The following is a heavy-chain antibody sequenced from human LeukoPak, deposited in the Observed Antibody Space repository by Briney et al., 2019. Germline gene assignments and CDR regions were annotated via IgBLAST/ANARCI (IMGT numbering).Heavy chain of an antibody. V-gene: IGHV3-48*01. Sequence: GGSLRLSCVASGFTLSSYSMNWVRQAPGKGVEWGSYISSGSSTIYYAESEKGGFIIARDNGKNSVYMQMNRLRAEDTDVYYCARDRVWSCYHYFDYWGQGTLVTVSS. CDR2: ISSGSSTI. D-gene: IGHD3-3*01. CDR1: GFTLSSYS. J-gene: IGHJ4*02. CDR3: ARDRVWSCYHYFDY.